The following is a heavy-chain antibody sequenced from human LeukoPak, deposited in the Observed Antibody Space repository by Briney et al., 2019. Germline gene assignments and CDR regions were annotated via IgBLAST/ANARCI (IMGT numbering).Heavy chain of an antibody. D-gene: IGHD1-26*01. V-gene: IGHV4-59*01. CDR2: IYYSGST. CDR3: ARDTSSGLVNY. J-gene: IGHJ4*02. CDR1: GGSISSYY. Sequence: SETLSLTCTVSGGSISSYYWSWIRQPPGKGLEWIGYIYYSGSTNYNPSPKSRVTISVDTSKNQFSLKLSSVTAADTAVYYCARDTSSGLVNYWGQGTLVTVSS.